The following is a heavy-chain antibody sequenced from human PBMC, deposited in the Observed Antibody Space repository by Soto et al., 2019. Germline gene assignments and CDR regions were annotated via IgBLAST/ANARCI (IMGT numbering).Heavy chain of an antibody. D-gene: IGHD2-8*02. CDR3: VRSHCAGGSCFGGFDP. Sequence: EVQLVESGGGVVQPGGSLRLSCAASGFTVSTSWMHWVRQAPGKGLVWVSHIDTVETITTYADCVKGRFAISRDNAKNTLYLQMTSLRADDTAVYYCVRSHCAGGSCFGGFDPWGQGTLVTVSS. CDR2: IDTVETIT. CDR1: GFTVSTSW. V-gene: IGHV3-74*01. J-gene: IGHJ5*02.